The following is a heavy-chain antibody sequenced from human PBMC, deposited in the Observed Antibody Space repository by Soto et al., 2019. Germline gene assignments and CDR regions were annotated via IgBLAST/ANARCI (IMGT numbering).Heavy chain of an antibody. V-gene: IGHV4-30-2*01. Sequence: SETLSLTCAVSGDSISSGGFSWSWIRQLPGKGLEWIGYIYHSGTSFYNPSLKSRVTISVDGSKNQFSLKVKSVTAADTAVYYCARGRLVPAVNFDYWGLGTLVIVSS. CDR2: IYHSGTS. J-gene: IGHJ4*02. D-gene: IGHD2-2*01. CDR3: ARGRLVPAVNFDY. CDR1: GDSISSGGFS.